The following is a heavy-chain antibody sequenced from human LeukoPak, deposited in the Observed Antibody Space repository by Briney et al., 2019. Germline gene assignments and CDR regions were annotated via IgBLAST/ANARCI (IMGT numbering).Heavy chain of an antibody. CDR1: GGSISSSSYY. J-gene: IGHJ2*01. CDR3: ARALTTVTTLGLDL. V-gene: IGHV4-61*05. Sequence: SETLSLTCTVSGGSISSSSYYWGWIRQPPGKGLEWIGYIYYSGSTNYNPSLKSRVTISVDTSKNQFSLKLSSVTAADTAVYYCARALTTVTTLGLDLWGRGTLVTVSS. D-gene: IGHD4-17*01. CDR2: IYYSGST.